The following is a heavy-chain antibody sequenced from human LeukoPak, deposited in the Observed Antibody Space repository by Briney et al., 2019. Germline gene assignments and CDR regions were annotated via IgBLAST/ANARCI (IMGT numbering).Heavy chain of an antibody. CDR3: ARGYYDSSGYYFGDDY. CDR1: GGTFSSYA. V-gene: IGHV1-69*13. CDR2: IIPIFGTA. D-gene: IGHD3-22*01. J-gene: IGHJ4*02. Sequence: PWASVTVSCKASGGTFSSYAISWVRQAPGQGLEWMGGIIPIFGTANYAQKFQGRVTITADESTSTAYMELSSLRSEDTAVYYCARGYYDSSGYYFGDDYWGQETLVTVSS.